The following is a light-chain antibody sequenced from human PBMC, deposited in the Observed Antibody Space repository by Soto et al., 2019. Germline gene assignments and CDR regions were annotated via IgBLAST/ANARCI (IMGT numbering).Light chain of an antibody. Sequence: EIVMSQSPATLSVSPGERATLSFRASQSVRSNLAWYQQKPDQAPRLLIYGASTRATGIPARFSGSGSETEFTLTISGLQPGDSATYYCQQYNSYSPTFGQGTKVDIK. J-gene: IGKJ1*01. CDR1: QSVRSN. CDR2: GAS. V-gene: IGKV3-15*01. CDR3: QQYNSYSPT.